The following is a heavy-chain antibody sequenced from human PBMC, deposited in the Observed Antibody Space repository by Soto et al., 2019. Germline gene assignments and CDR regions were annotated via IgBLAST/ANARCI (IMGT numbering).Heavy chain of an antibody. V-gene: IGHV3-74*01. Sequence: SCAASGFTFSSYWMHWVRQAPGKGLVWVSRINSDGSSTSYADSVKGRFTISRDNAKNTLYLQMNSLRAEDTAVYYCARGLIVGATLVDPWGQGTLVTVSS. D-gene: IGHD1-26*01. CDR3: ARGLIVGATLVDP. CDR1: GFTFSSYW. J-gene: IGHJ5*02. CDR2: INSDGSST.